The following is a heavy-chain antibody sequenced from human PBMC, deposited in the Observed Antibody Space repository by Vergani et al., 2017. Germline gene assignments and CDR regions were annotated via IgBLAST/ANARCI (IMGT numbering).Heavy chain of an antibody. V-gene: IGHV3-30*18. CDR1: GFTSSYYG. D-gene: IGHD2-2*01. Sequence: QVHLVESGGGVVQPGRSLRLSCVVSGFTSSYYGMHWVRQAPGKGLEWVAVISYDGSNKYYPDSVKGRFTISRDNSKNTLYLQMNSLRAEDTAVYYCAKDLGSSTSSTFDYWGQGTLVTVSS. CDR2: ISYDGSNK. J-gene: IGHJ4*02. CDR3: AKDLGSSTSSTFDY.